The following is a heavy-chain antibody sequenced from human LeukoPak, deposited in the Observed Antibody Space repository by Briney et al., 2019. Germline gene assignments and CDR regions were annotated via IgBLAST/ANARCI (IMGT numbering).Heavy chain of an antibody. D-gene: IGHD3-10*01. V-gene: IGHV1-69*13. J-gene: IGHJ6*02. CDR2: IIPIFGTA. CDR3: ARPYGSGSYQYYYYGMDV. CDR1: GGTFSSCA. Sequence: ASVKVSCKASGGTFSSCAISWVRQAPGQGLEWMGGIIPIFGTANYAQKFQGRVTITADESTSTAYMELSSLRSEDTAVYYCARPYGSGSYQYYYYGMDVWGQGTTVTVSS.